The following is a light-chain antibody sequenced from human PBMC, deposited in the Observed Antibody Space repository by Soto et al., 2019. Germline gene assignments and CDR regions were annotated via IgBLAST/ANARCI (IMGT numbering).Light chain of an antibody. V-gene: IGLV2-23*02. CDR2: EVS. CDR1: SSDVGSYNL. J-gene: IGLJ1*01. CDR3: YSYAGSSIPYV. Sequence: QSVLTQPASVSGSPGQSITISCTGTSSDVGSYNLVSWYQQHPGKAPKLMIYEVSKRPSGVSNRFSGSKSGNTASLTISGLQAEDEADYYCYSYAGSSIPYVVGTGTKVTVL.